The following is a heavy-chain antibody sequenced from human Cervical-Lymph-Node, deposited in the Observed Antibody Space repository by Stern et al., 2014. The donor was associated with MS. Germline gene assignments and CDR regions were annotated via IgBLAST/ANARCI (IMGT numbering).Heavy chain of an antibody. D-gene: IGHD4-23*01. CDR1: GYTFTSYA. J-gene: IGHJ6*02. CDR2: INVGNGNT. CDR3: ASGVTVGYNYYYGMDV. Sequence: QLVQSGAEVKKPGASVKVSCKASGYTFTSYAMHWVRQAPGQRLEWMGWINVGNGNTKYSQKFQGRVTITRDTSASTAHMELSSLRSEDTAVYYCASGVTVGYNYYYGMDVWGQGTTVTVSS. V-gene: IGHV1-3*01.